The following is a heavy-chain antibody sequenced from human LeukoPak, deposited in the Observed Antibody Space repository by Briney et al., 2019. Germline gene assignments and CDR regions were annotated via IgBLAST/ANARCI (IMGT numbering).Heavy chain of an antibody. CDR1: GYSVSSGYY. Sequence: SETLSLTCSASGYSVSSGYYRAWLRQPPGKGLEWIGTIYHSGTTYYNPSLNSRVSISVDTSKNHISLRLSSVTAADTAVYYCARTPDWSSDNWFDPWGQGTLVTVSS. CDR2: IYHSGTT. V-gene: IGHV4-38-2*01. J-gene: IGHJ5*02. D-gene: IGHD3-9*01. CDR3: ARTPDWSSDNWFDP.